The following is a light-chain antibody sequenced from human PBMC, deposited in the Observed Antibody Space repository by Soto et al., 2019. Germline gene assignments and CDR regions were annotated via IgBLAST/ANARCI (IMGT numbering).Light chain of an antibody. CDR1: STNIGSYY. V-gene: IGLV1-47*02. J-gene: IGLJ2*01. Sequence: QSVLTRPPSASGTPGQRVSISCSGSSTNIGSYYVYWFQHLPGTAPKPLIYSNSQRPSGVPDRFSGSKSGTSASLAVSELRAEDEADYYCAAWDDSLRAVVFGGGTKLTVL. CDR3: AAWDDSLRAVV. CDR2: SNS.